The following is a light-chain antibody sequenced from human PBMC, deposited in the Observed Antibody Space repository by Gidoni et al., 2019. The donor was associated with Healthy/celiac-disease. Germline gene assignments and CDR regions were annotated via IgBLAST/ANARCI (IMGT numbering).Light chain of an antibody. Sequence: QSALTQPASVSGSPGQWITISFTGTSSDVGGYNYVSWYQQHPGKAPKLMIYDVSNRPSGVSNRFSGSKSGNTASLTISGLQAEDEADYYCSSYTSSSTPYVFGTGTKVTVL. J-gene: IGLJ1*01. CDR3: SSYTSSSTPYV. CDR1: SSDVGGYNY. CDR2: DVS. V-gene: IGLV2-14*01.